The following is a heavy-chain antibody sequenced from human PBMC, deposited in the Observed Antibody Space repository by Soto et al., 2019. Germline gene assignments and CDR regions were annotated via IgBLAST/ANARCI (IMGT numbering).Heavy chain of an antibody. D-gene: IGHD6-6*01. J-gene: IGHJ4*02. Sequence: LSLTCAVSGGSISSSNWWSWVRQPPGKGLEWIGEISQSGSTNYNPSLRSRVSISVDSSKNQFSLELTSVTAADTAVYYCARAPKVSGSAQTRPDFWGQGALVTVSS. V-gene: IGHV4-4*02. CDR1: GGSISSSNW. CDR2: ISQSGST. CDR3: ARAPKVSGSAQTRPDF.